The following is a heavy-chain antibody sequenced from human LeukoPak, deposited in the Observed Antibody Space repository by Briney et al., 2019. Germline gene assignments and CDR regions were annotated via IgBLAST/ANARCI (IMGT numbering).Heavy chain of an antibody. CDR1: GYTLTELS. V-gene: IGHV1-24*01. J-gene: IGHJ5*02. D-gene: IGHD3-9*01. CDR2: FDPEEGET. Sequence: ASVKVSCKVSGYTLTELSMHWVRQAPGKGLEWMGGFDPEEGETIYAQKFQGRVTMTEDTSTDTAYMELSSLRSEDTAVYYCATDPVYYDILTGYYLGGWFDPWGQGTLVTVSS. CDR3: ATDPVYYDILTGYYLGGWFDP.